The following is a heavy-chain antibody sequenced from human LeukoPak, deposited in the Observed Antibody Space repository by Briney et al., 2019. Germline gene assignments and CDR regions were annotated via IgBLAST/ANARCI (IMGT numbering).Heavy chain of an antibody. CDR2: IWYDGSNK. V-gene: IGHV3-33*08. CDR1: GFIFSNHP. Sequence: PGGSLRLSCAASGFIFSNHPFHWVRQAPGRGLEWVALIWYDGSNKFYADSVKGRFTISRDDSKNTLYLQMNSLRAEDTAVYYCARDRGNYGSGTSYFDYWGPGTLVTVSS. CDR3: ARDRGNYGSGTSYFDY. J-gene: IGHJ4*02. D-gene: IGHD3-10*01.